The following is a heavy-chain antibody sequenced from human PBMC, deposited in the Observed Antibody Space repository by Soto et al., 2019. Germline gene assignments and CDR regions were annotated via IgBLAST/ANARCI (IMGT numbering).Heavy chain of an antibody. V-gene: IGHV3-53*01. J-gene: IGHJ4*02. D-gene: IGHD3-22*01. CDR3: ARMVFGSGYYYFDY. Sequence: GGSLRLSCAASGFTVSSNYMSWVRQAPGKGLEWVSVIYSGGSTYYADSVKGRFTISRDNSKNTLYLQMNSLRAEDTAVYCCARMVFGSGYYYFDYWGQGTLVTVSS. CDR2: IYSGGST. CDR1: GFTVSSNY.